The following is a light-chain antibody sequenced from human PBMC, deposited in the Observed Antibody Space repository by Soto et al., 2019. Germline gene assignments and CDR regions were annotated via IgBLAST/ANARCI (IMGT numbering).Light chain of an antibody. CDR3: QRYDSLPPT. CDR2: DAS. J-gene: IGKJ5*01. V-gene: IGKV1-33*01. Sequence: DIQMTQSPSSLSASVGDRVTITCQASRAIGKFLNWFQEKPGKAPKLLIYDASNLQTGVASRFSGSGSGTDFTFTITNLQPEDFATYYCQRYDSLPPTFGQGTRLEIK. CDR1: RAIGKF.